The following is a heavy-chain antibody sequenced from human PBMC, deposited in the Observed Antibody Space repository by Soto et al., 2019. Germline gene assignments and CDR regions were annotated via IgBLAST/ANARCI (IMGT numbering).Heavy chain of an antibody. J-gene: IGHJ3*02. CDR3: ARYCTNGVCPNHDAFDI. D-gene: IGHD2-8*01. CDR2: IYYSGST. CDR1: GGSISSYY. Sequence: SETLSLTCTVSGGSISSYYWSWIRQPPGKGLEWIGYIYYSGSTNYNPSLKSRVTISVDTSKNQFYLKLSSVTAADTAVYYCARYCTNGVCPNHDAFDIRGQGTIVTVSS. V-gene: IGHV4-59*01.